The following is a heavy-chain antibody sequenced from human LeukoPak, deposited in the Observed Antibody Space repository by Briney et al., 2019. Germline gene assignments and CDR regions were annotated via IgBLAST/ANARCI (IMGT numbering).Heavy chain of an antibody. CDR1: GYSISSGYY. CDR3: ARDGVLPAAMKRTFDY. J-gene: IGHJ4*02. CDR2: IYYSGST. Sequence: PSETLSLTCTVSGYSISSGYYWGWIRQPPGKGLEWIGNIYYSGSTYYNPSLKSRVTISVDTSKNQFSLKLSSVTAADTAVYYCARDGVLPAAMKRTFDYWGQGTLVTVSS. D-gene: IGHD2-2*01. V-gene: IGHV4-38-2*02.